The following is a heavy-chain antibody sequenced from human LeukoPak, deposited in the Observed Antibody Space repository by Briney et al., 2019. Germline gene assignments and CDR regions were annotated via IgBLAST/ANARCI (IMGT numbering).Heavy chain of an antibody. J-gene: IGHJ4*02. CDR2: IKQDGSEK. V-gene: IGHV3-7*01. Sequence: PGGSLRLSCAATGFTFSSYWMSWVRQAPGKGLEWVANIKQDGSEKYYVDSVKGRFTISRDNAKNSLYLQMNSLRAEDTAVYYCARVVGARCFDYWGQGTLVTVSS. D-gene: IGHD1-26*01. CDR3: ARVVGARCFDY. CDR1: GFTFSSYW.